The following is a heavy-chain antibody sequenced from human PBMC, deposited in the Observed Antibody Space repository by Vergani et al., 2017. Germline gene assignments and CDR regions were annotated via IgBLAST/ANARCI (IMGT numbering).Heavy chain of an antibody. D-gene: IGHD3-10*01. Sequence: QVRLQESGPGLVKPSETLSLTCSVPGGSMSGYYWSWIRQPPGKELEWIGYMYHSGSTNYNPSLETRVTISGDTSKNQFSLKLNSVTAADTAVYYYGRVADFYGLGSRLLDLWGQGILVTVSS. V-gene: IGHV4-59*01. CDR2: MYHSGST. CDR1: GGSMSGYY. J-gene: IGHJ5*02. CDR3: GRVADFYGLGSRLLDL.